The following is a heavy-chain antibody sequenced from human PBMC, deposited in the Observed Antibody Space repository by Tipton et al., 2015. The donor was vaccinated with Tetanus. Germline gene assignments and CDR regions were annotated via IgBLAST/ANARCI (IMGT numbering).Heavy chain of an antibody. V-gene: IGHV4-39*01. CDR1: GGPITSGTYY. D-gene: IGHD4-11*01. CDR3: ARLASYSNHLDA. Sequence: GLVKPSETLSLTCSVSGGPITSGTYYWSWVRQPPGKGLEWVGSIYSYNGNSFQNPSLKGRVTLSLDTSKNQFSLKLNSVTAADTAVYYCARLASYSNHLDAWGQGALVTVSS. J-gene: IGHJ4*02. CDR2: IYSYNGNS.